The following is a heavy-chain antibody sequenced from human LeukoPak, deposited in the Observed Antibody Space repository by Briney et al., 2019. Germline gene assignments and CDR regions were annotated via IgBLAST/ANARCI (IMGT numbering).Heavy chain of an antibody. D-gene: IGHD1-26*01. J-gene: IGHJ3*02. CDR2: RNGGST. CDR1: GFTFSGSV. CDR3: AKGGYYDLDAFDI. Sequence: SGGSLRLSCAASGFTFSGSVMHGVRHASGKGLEGVSSRNGGSTGYADSVKGRFTISRDNAKNSLYLQMNSLRAEDTASYYCAKGGYYDLDAFDIWGQGTMVTVSS. V-gene: IGHV3-20*04.